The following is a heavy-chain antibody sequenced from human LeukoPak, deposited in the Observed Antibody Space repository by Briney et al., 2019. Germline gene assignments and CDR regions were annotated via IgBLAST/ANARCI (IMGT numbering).Heavy chain of an antibody. J-gene: IGHJ4*02. CDR2: IKEDGSEK. D-gene: IGHD7-27*01. Sequence: QAGGSLRLSCAPSGFTFSSYWMTWVRQAPGKGLEWVANIKEDGSEKYYVDSVKGRFTISRDNAKNSLYLQMNSLRAEDTALYYCARGGPTGALDGWGQGTLLTVSS. CDR3: ARGGPTGALDG. CDR1: GFTFSSYW. V-gene: IGHV3-7*01.